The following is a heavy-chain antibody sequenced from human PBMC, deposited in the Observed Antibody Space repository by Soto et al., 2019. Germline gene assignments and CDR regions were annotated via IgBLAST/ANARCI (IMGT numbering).Heavy chain of an antibody. CDR3: ARDRGSGKKYYYGMDV. J-gene: IGHJ6*02. V-gene: IGHV1-69*08. CDR1: GGTFSSYT. Sequence: QVQLVQSGAEVKKPGSSVKVSCKASGGTFSSYTISWVRQAPGQGLEWMGRIIPILGIANYAQKFQGRVTLTADKSTSTAYMELSSLRSEDTAVYYCARDRGSGKKYYYGMDVWGQGTTVTVSS. CDR2: IIPILGIA. D-gene: IGHD3-10*01.